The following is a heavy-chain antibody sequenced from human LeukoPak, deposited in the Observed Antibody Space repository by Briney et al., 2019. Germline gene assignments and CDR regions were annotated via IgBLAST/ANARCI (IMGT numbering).Heavy chain of an antibody. D-gene: IGHD5-12*01. CDR3: AKVPKWPLDHYYAMDV. Sequence: GGSLRLSCAASGFTFSSYAMHWVRQAPGKGLEWVAVISYDGSNKYYADSVKGRFTISRDNSKNTLYLQMNSLRAEDTAVYYCAKVPKWPLDHYYAMDVWGQGTTVTVSS. CDR1: GFTFSSYA. CDR2: ISYDGSNK. V-gene: IGHV3-30-3*01. J-gene: IGHJ6*02.